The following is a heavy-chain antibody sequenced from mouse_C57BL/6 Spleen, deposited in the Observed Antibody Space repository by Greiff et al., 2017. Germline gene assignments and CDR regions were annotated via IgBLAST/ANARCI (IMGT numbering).Heavy chain of an antibody. CDR1: GYTFTSYW. Sequence: VQLLQSGAGLAKPGASVKLSCKASGYTFTSYWMHWVHQRPGQGLEWIGYINPSGGYTKYNQKFKDKATLTADKSSSTAYLQLSSLTYEDSAVYYCATYGSRGYFDDWGKGTTVTVSS. CDR2: INPSGGYT. V-gene: IGHV1-7*01. D-gene: IGHD1-1*01. J-gene: IGHJ1*03. CDR3: ATYGSRGYFDD.